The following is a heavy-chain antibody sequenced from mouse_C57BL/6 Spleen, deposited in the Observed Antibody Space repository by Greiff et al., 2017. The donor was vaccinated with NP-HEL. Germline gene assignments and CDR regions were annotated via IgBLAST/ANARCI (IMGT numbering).Heavy chain of an antibody. D-gene: IGHD1-1*01. CDR3: ASDHYYGSLKDY. V-gene: IGHV1-22*01. CDR1: GYTFTDYN. CDR2: INPNNGGT. Sequence: VQLQQSGPELVKPGASVKMSCKASGYTFTDYNMHWVKQSHGKSLEWIGYINPNNGGTSYNQKFKGKATLTVNKSSSTAYMELRSLTSENSTVYYCASDHYYGSLKDYWGPGTSVTVSS. J-gene: IGHJ4*01.